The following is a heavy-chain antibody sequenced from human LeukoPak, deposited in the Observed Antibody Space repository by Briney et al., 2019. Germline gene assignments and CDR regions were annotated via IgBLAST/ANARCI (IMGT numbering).Heavy chain of an antibody. J-gene: IGHJ6*02. CDR3: AKDLVVPAAMYKTYYYYYGMDV. CDR1: GFTFSSYG. V-gene: IGHV3-30*02. Sequence: GGSLRLSCAASGFTFSSYGMHWVRQAPGKGLEWVAFIRYDGSNKYCADSVKGRFTISRDNSKNTLYLQMNSLRAEDTAVYYCAKDLVVPAAMYKTYYYYYGMDVWGQGTTVTVSS. D-gene: IGHD2-2*01. CDR2: IRYDGSNK.